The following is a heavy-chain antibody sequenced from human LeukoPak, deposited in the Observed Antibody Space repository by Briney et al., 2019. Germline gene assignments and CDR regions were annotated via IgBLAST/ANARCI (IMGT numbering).Heavy chain of an antibody. J-gene: IGHJ1*01. CDR3: TRNTAGARYFQR. CDR1: GSTFTSYD. Sequence: ASVKVSCEASGSTFTSYDINWVRQATGQGREWMGWMNPNSGHTGYAQKFQGRVTMTRNTSVSTAYMELSSLTSEDTAVYYCTRNTAGARYFQRWGQGTLVTVSS. CDR2: MNPNSGHT. D-gene: IGHD5-18*01. V-gene: IGHV1-8*01.